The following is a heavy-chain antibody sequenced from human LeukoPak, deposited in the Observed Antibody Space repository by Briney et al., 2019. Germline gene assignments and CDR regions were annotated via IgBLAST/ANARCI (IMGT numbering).Heavy chain of an antibody. J-gene: IGHJ2*01. Sequence: AGGSLRLSCAASGLSVSSNYMAWVRQAPGKGLEWVSVIYDGGFTDYTDSVKGRFTISRDNSKNTLYLQMNSLRADDTAVYYCARVMGRLVRTWYFDLWGRGTLVTVSS. V-gene: IGHV3-66*01. CDR1: GLSVSSNY. CDR2: IYDGGFT. D-gene: IGHD3-9*01. CDR3: ARVMGRLVRTWYFDL.